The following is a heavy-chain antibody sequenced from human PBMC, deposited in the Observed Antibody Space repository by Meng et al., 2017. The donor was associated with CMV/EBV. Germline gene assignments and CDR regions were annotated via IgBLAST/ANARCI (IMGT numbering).Heavy chain of an antibody. V-gene: IGHV1-2*02. CDR2: INPNSGGT. CDR3: ARGPLGEYSNYDAP. Sequence: QVLLCPCGAEVKTPWATMKVSCTAPGYTLTGYFRHWVRHAPGQGLEWIGWINPNSGGTNYAQKFQGRVTMTRDPSISTASMELSRLRSDDTAVYYCARGPLGEYSNYDAPWGQGTLVTVSS. J-gene: IGHJ5*02. CDR1: GYTLTGYF. D-gene: IGHD4-11*01.